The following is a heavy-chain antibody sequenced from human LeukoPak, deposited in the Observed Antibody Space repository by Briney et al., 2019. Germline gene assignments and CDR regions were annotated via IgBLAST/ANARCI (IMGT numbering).Heavy chain of an antibody. V-gene: IGHV1-18*01. CDR1: GYTVTSTG. CDR2: ISAYNGNT. J-gene: IGHJ2*01. Sequence: ASVKVSCKASGYTVTSTGISWVRQAPGQGLEWMGWISAYNGNTNYAQKLQGRVTMTTDTSTSTAYMELRSLRSDDTAVYYCARSSLPWYFDLWGRGTLVTVSS. CDR3: ARSSLPWYFDL.